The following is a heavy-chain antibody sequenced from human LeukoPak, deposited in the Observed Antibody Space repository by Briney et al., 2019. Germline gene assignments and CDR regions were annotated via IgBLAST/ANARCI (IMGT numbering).Heavy chain of an antibody. CDR2: IYYSGST. CDR3: ARLSGDYLLWLAEGKYNWFDP. J-gene: IGHJ5*02. Sequence: PSETLSLTCTVSGGSISSSSYYWGWIRQPPGKGLEWIGSIYYSGSTYYNPSLKSRVTISVDTSKNQFSLKLSSVTAADTAVYYCARLSGDYLLWLAEGKYNWFDPWGQGTLVTVSS. D-gene: IGHD3-10*01. V-gene: IGHV4-39*01. CDR1: GGSISSSSYY.